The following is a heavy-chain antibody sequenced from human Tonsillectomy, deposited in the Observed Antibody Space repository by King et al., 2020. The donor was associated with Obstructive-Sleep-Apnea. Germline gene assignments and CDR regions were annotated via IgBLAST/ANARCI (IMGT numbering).Heavy chain of an antibody. Sequence: QLQESGPGLVKPSETLSLTCTVSGGSISSYYWSWIRQPPEGGLEWIGYIYHSGSTNYNPSLQSRVPISVDTSKNQFSLRLSSVTAADTAVYYCAGSLAYCGGDCYSLDYWGQGTLVSVSS. CDR1: GGSISSYY. D-gene: IGHD2-21*02. J-gene: IGHJ4*02. CDR3: AGSLAYCGGDCYSLDY. CDR2: IYHSGST. V-gene: IGHV4-59*01.